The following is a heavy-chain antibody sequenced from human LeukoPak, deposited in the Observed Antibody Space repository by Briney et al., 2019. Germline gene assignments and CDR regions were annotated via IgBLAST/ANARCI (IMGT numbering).Heavy chain of an antibody. D-gene: IGHD5-18*01. CDR1: GFTFSSYW. CDR3: ARMQAGWLRSFDY. V-gene: IGHV3-74*01. Sequence: GGSLRLSCAASGFTFSSYWMHWFRQAPGKGLVWVSRINSDGSSTSYADSVKGRFTISRDNAKNTLYLQMNSLRAEDTAVYYCARMQAGWLRSFDYWGQGTLVTVSS. CDR2: INSDGSST. J-gene: IGHJ4*02.